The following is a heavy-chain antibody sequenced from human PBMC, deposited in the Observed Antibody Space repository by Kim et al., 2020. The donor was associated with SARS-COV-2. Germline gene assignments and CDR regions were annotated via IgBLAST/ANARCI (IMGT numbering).Heavy chain of an antibody. D-gene: IGHD6-13*01. V-gene: IGHV3-23*01. CDR2: ISGSGAST. CDR3: AKESGANLAERGYFDY. J-gene: IGHJ4*02. CDR1: GFTFSAHA. Sequence: GVSLRLSCVASGFTFSAHAMSWVRLAPGRGLEWVSAISGSGASTYYTDSVKGRFTISRDNSKNTLYLQMSSLRADDTAMYYCAKESGANLAERGYFDYWGQGTLVTVSS.